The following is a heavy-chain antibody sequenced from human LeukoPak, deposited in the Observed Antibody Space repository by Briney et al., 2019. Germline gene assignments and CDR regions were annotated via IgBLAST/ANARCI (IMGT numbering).Heavy chain of an antibody. CDR1: GFTFSSYW. CDR3: ASQRGSYYYSMDV. Sequence: TGGSLRLSCAASGFTFSSYWMHWVRQAPGKGLVWVSRINSDGSTTNYADSVKGRFTISRDNAKNTLYLQMNSLRAEDTAVYYCASQRGSYYYSMDVWGQGTTVTVSS. V-gene: IGHV3-74*01. CDR2: INSDGSTT. J-gene: IGHJ6*02. D-gene: IGHD1-26*01.